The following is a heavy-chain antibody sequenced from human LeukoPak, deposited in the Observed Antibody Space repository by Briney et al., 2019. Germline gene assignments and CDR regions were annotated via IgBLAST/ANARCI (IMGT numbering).Heavy chain of an antibody. CDR2: INPSGGST. D-gene: IGHD4-11*01. V-gene: IGHV1-46*01. CDR1: GYTFTSYY. Sequence: ASVKVSCKASGYTFTSYYMHWVRQAPGQGLEWMGIINPSGGSTSYAQKFQGRVTMTRDTSISTAYMELSRLRSDDTAVYYCAHYSNSLDYWGQGTLVTVSS. J-gene: IGHJ4*02. CDR3: AHYSNSLDY.